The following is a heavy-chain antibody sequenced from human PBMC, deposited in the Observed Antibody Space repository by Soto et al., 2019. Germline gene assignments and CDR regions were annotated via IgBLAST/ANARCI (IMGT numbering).Heavy chain of an antibody. CDR1: GRSFSGYY. V-gene: IGHV4-34*01. D-gene: IGHD4-17*01. CDR3: ARAYGGNSGVFDY. CDR2: INHSGST. J-gene: IGHJ4*02. Sequence: QVQLQQWGAGLLKPSETLSLTCAVYGRSFSGYYWSWIRQPPGKGLEWIGEINHSGSTNYNPSLKSRVTISVDTSQNQFSLNQSSVTAADTAVYYCARAYGGNSGVFDYWGQGTLVTVSS.